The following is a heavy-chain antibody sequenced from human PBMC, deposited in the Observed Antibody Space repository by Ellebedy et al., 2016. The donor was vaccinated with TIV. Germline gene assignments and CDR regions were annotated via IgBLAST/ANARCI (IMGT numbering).Heavy chain of an antibody. D-gene: IGHD2/OR15-2a*01. J-gene: IGHJ4*02. CDR1: GGSISSYY. CDR3: ARWSTVSYYFDY. Sequence: MPSETLSLTCTVPGGSISSYYWSWIRQPPGKGLEWIGYIYYSGSTNDNPSLKSRVTISVPTSKNQFSLKLSSVTAADTAVYYCARWSTVSYYFDYWGQGTLVTVSS. CDR2: IYYSGST. V-gene: IGHV4-59*01.